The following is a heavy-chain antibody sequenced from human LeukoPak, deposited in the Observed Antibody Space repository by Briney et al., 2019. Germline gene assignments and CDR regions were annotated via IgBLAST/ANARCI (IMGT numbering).Heavy chain of an antibody. CDR1: GFTFSSYA. D-gene: IGHD3-9*01. Sequence: GGSLRLSCAASGFTFSSYAMSWVRQAPGKGLEWVSAISGSGGSTYYADSVKGRFTISRDNSKNTLYLQMDSLRAEDTAVYYCAKGLMSGYYDILTGLAWGQGTLVTVSS. CDR3: AKGLMSGYYDILTGLA. J-gene: IGHJ5*02. CDR2: ISGSGGST. V-gene: IGHV3-23*01.